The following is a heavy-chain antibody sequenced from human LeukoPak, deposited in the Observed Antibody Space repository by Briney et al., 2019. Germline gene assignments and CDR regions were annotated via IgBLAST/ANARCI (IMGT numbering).Heavy chain of an antibody. CDR1: GGSISSSSYY. Sequence: SETLSLTCTVSGGSISSSSYYWGWIRQPPGKGLEWIGSIYYSGSTYCNPSLKSRVTISVDTSKNQFSLKLSSVTAADTAVYYCARSPGDYGDYWGQGTLVTVSS. V-gene: IGHV4-39*01. J-gene: IGHJ4*02. CDR3: ARSPGDYGDY. CDR2: IYYSGST.